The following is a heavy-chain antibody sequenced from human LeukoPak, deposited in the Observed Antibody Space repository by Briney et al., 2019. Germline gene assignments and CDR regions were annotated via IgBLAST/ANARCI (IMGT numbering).Heavy chain of an antibody. J-gene: IGHJ4*02. CDR3: ARGGTLNNWNAPFDY. CDR1: GDSVSSNSAA. V-gene: IGHV6-1*01. Sequence: SQTLSLTCAISGDSVSSNSAAWNWIRQSPSRGLEWLGRTYCRSKWYNDYAVSVKSRITINPDTSKNQSSLQLNSVTPEDTAVYYCARGGTLNNWNAPFDYWGQGTLVTVSS. D-gene: IGHD1-20*01. CDR2: TYCRSKWYN.